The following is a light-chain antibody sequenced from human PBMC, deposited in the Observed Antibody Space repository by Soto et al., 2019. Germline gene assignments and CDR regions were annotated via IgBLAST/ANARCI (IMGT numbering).Light chain of an antibody. J-gene: IGKJ1*01. CDR1: QSVSNNY. V-gene: IGKV3-20*01. Sequence: EIVLTQSPGTLSLSPGERATLSCRASQSVSNNYLAWYQQKPGQAPRLLIYGASSRSTGIPDRFSGSGSGTDFTLTISRREPADFAVYYCQQYGSSLRTFGQGTKVDIK. CDR2: GAS. CDR3: QQYGSSLRT.